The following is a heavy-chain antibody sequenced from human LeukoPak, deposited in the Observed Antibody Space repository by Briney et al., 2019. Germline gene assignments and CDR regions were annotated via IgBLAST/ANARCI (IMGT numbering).Heavy chain of an antibody. CDR1: GGSISSSNW. V-gene: IGHV4-4*02. CDR2: IDRSGTT. J-gene: IGHJ4*02. CDR3: AKAPFDSSGLLGY. D-gene: IGHD3-22*01. Sequence: SETLSLTCAVSGGSISSSNWWSWVRQPPGKGREWIGEIDRSGTTNYNPSLKSRITISVDKSNNQCSLKLSYVIAADTAVYYCAKAPFDSSGLLGYWGQGTLVTVSS.